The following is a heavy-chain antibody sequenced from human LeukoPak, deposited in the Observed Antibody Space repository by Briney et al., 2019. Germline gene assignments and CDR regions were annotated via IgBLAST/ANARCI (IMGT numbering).Heavy chain of an antibody. CDR2: INPNSGGT. J-gene: IGHJ4*02. V-gene: IGHV1-2*02. CDR3: ARDGIPYCSSTSCYDFDY. CDR1: GYTFTGYC. Sequence: ASVKVSCKASGYTFTGYCMHWVRQAPGQGLEWMGWINPNSGGTNYAQKFQGRVTMTTDTSTSTAYMELRSLRSDDTAVYYCARDGIPYCSSTSCYDFDYWGQGTLVTVSS. D-gene: IGHD2-2*01.